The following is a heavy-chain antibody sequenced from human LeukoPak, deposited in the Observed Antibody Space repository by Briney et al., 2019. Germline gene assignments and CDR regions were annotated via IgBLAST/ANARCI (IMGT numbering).Heavy chain of an antibody. CDR1: GGSFSGYY. CDR3: ARGPGGYSSSWYFDY. J-gene: IGHJ4*02. Sequence: SETLSLTCAVYGGSFSGYYWSWIRQPPGKGLEWIGEINHSGSTNYNPSLKSRVTISVDTSKNQFSLKLSSVTAADTAVCYCARGPGGYSSSWYFDYWGQGTLVTVSS. CDR2: INHSGST. V-gene: IGHV4-34*01. D-gene: IGHD6-13*01.